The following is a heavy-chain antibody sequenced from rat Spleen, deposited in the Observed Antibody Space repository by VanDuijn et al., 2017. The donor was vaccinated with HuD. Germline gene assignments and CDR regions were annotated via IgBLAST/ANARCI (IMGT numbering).Heavy chain of an antibody. V-gene: IGHV5-19*01. D-gene: IGHD1-6*01. CDR2: INYDGDST. Sequence: EVQLVESGGGLVQPGRSLKLSCAASGFTFRNYGMHWIRQAPTKGLEWVASINYDGDSTYYRDSVKGRFTISRDNAKSSLYLQMDSLRSEDTATYYCTRDRILRSTGFDYWGQGVMVTVSS. CDR1: GFTFRNYG. CDR3: TRDRILRSTGFDY. J-gene: IGHJ2*01.